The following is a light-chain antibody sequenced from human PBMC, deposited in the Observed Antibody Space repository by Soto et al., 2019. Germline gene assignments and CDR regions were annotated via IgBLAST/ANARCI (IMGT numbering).Light chain of an antibody. V-gene: IGKV3-20*01. Sequence: EFVLTQSPGTLSLSPGERATLSCRASQTVSNNYLAWYQQKPGQAPRLLIYDASSRATGIPDRFSGGGSGTDVTHFIIRLEPEEFAVYYCQHFRSYPRTFGEGTKVDI. J-gene: IGKJ4*02. CDR3: QHFRSYPRT. CDR1: QTVSNNY. CDR2: DAS.